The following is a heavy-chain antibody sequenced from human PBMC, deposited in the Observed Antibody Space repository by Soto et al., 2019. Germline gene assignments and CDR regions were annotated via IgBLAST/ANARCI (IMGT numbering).Heavy chain of an antibody. CDR3: ATKLYCSSTSCYVNWFDP. D-gene: IGHD2-2*01. J-gene: IGHJ5*02. CDR2: FDPEDGET. V-gene: IGHV1-24*01. CDR1: GYTLTELS. Sequence: ASVKVSCKVSGYTLTELSMHWVRQAPGKGLEWMGGFDPEDGETIYAQKFQGRVTMTEDTSTDTAYMELSSLRSEDTAVYYCATKLYCSSTSCYVNWFDPWGQGTLVTVS.